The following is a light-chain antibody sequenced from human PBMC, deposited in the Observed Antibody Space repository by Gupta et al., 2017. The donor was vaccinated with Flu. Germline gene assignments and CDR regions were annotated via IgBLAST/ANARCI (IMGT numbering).Light chain of an antibody. CDR2: GAS. CDR1: QRVSSN. V-gene: IGKV3-15*01. CDR3: QQYNNWPPYT. J-gene: IGKJ2*01. Sequence: VMTQPPATLSVSPGERATLSCRASQRVSSNLAWYQPKPGQAPRLLIYGASTRATGIPARFSGSGSGTEFTLTISSLQSEDFAVYYCQQYNNWPPYTFGQGTKLEIK.